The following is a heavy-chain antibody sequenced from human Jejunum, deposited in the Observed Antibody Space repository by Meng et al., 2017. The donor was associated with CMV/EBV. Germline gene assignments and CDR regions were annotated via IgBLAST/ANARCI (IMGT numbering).Heavy chain of an antibody. J-gene: IGHJ3*01. CDR2: IKQDGSER. Sequence: YWMHGVRQAPGEGLEWVAKIKQDGSERYYLDSVKGRFTISRDNAKNLLYLQMNSLRGDDTAVYHCTAGDCTAANCSGWGAFDLWGQGTVVTVSS. D-gene: IGHD2-8*02. CDR3: TAGDCTAANCSGWGAFDL. V-gene: IGHV3-7*01. CDR1: YW.